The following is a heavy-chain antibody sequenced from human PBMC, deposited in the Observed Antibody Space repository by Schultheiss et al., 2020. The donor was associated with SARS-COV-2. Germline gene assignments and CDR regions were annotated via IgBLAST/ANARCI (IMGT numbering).Heavy chain of an antibody. Sequence: GGSLRLSCAASGFTFSDYYMSWIRQAPGKGLEWVSVIYSGGSTYYADSVKGRFTISRDNSKNTLYLQMNSLRAEDTAVYYCAKDGRELLYDYWGQGTLVTVSS. CDR1: GFTFSDYY. V-gene: IGHV3-53*01. J-gene: IGHJ4*02. CDR2: IYSGGST. CDR3: AKDGRELLYDY. D-gene: IGHD1-26*01.